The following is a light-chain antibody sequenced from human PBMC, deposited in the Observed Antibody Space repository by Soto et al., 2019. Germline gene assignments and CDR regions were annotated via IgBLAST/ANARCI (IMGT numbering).Light chain of an antibody. CDR1: QDIKNY. CDR2: DAS. CDR3: QHYDHPPPLS. V-gene: IGKV1-33*01. J-gene: IGKJ4*01. Sequence: DIQMTQSPSSLSASVGDRVTITCQASQDIKNYLNWYQQKPGKAPNLLIYDASNLKTGVPSRFSGSGSGTHFTFTVSSLQPEDIATYYCQHYDHPPPLSFGGGTKVEIK.